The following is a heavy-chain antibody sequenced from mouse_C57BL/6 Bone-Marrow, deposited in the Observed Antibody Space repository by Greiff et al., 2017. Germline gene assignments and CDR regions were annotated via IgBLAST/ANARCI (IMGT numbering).Heavy chain of an antibody. CDR3: ARQERSNCVYAMDY. V-gene: IGHV5-6*01. J-gene: IGHJ4*01. Sequence: EVQGVESGGDLVKPGGSLKLSCAASGFTFSSYGMSWVRQTPDKRLEWVATISSGGSYTYYPDSVKGRFTISRDNAKNTLYLQMSSLKSADTAMYYCARQERSNCVYAMDYWGQGTSVTVSS. CDR1: GFTFSSYG. D-gene: IGHD4-1*02. CDR2: ISSGGSYT.